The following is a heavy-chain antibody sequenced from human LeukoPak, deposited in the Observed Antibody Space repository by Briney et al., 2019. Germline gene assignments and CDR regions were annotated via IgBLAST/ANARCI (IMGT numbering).Heavy chain of an antibody. CDR1: GFSFSSYG. D-gene: IGHD1-26*01. CDR2: ITGSGGTT. J-gene: IGHJ4*02. V-gene: IGHV3-23*01. CDR3: ASRRGSNRPFDY. Sequence: GGSLRLSCAASGFSFSSYGMSWVRQAPGKGLEWISAITGSGGTTYYADSVEGRFTISRDNSKNTLYLQVNSLTAEDSAVYYCASRRGSNRPFDYWGQGTLVTVSS.